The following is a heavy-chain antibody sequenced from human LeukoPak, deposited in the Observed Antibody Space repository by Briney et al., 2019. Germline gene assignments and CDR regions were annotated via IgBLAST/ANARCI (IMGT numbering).Heavy chain of an antibody. J-gene: IGHJ5*02. CDR2: IYYSGST. V-gene: IGHV4-39*01. CDR1: GGSISSSSYY. Sequence: PSETLSLTCTVSGGSISSSSYYWGWIRQPPGKGLEWIGSIYYSGSTYYNPSLKSRVTISVDTSKNQFSLKLSSVTAADTAVYYCARPFYDSSGYNWFDPWGQGTLVTVSS. D-gene: IGHD3-22*01. CDR3: ARPFYDSSGYNWFDP.